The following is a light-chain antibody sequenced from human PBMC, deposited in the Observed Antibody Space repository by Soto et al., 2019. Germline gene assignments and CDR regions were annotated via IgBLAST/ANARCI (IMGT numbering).Light chain of an antibody. CDR1: QSLLHTNEYHR. J-gene: IGKJ4*01. V-gene: IGKV2-28*01. CDR2: LGS. Sequence: DIVMTQSPLSLPVTPGEPASISCKSSQSLLHTNEYHRLDWYLQKPGQSPQLLISLGSNRASGVPDRFSGSGSGTDFTLKISRVEAEDVGVYYCMQALQAPLTFGGGTKVEIK. CDR3: MQALQAPLT.